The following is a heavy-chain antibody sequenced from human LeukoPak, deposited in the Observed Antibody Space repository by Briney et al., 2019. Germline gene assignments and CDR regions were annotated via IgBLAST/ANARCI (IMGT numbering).Heavy chain of an antibody. CDR1: GITLSDYW. CDR2: IESDGSRT. CDR3: TRRGIVIRGVLIMGFHKAANYFDY. Sequence: QPGGSLRLSCAASGITLSDYWMYWVRQGPGKGLVHVSRIESDGSRTVYEDSVKGRFTISRDKAKNTMYLQINSLRAEDTAVYFCTRRGIVIRGVLIMGFHKAANYFDYWGQGILVTVSS. J-gene: IGHJ4*02. D-gene: IGHD3-10*01. V-gene: IGHV3-74*03.